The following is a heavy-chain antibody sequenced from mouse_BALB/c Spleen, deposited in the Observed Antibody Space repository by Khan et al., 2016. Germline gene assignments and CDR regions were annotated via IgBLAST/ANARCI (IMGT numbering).Heavy chain of an antibody. CDR2: IDPANGNT. J-gene: IGHJ3*01. CDR3: ARSGFAY. CDR1: GFNIKNSY. Sequence: VQLQQSGAELVKPGASVKLSCTASGFNIKNSYMHWVKQRPEQGLEWIGGIDPANGNTKYNPNFQGKATITADTSSNTAYLHLSSLKSEDTAVYYCARSGFAYWGQGTLVTVSA. V-gene: IGHV14-3*02.